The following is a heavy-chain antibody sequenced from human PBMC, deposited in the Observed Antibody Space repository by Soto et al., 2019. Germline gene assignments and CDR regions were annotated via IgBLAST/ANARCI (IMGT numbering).Heavy chain of an antibody. CDR3: ARERTVAGNDY. V-gene: IGHV1-8*01. CDR2: MNPNSGNT. CDR1: GDRFTSYD. D-gene: IGHD6-19*01. Sequence: GTSVKLSCEACGDRFTSYDINWVRQATGQGLEWMGWMNPNSGNTGYAQKFQGRVTMTRNTSISTAYMELSSLRSEDTAVYYCARERTVAGNDYWGQGTLLTVSS. J-gene: IGHJ4*02.